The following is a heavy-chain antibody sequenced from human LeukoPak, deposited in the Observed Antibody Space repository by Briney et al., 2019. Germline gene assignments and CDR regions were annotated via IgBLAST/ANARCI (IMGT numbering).Heavy chain of an antibody. CDR3: ARLNKPGWFDP. D-gene: IGHD1-14*01. CDR1: GGSISSSSYY. Sequence: SETLSLTCTVSGGSISSSSYYWGWIRQPPGKGLEWIGSIYYSGSTYYNPSLKSRVTISVDTSKNQFSLKLSSVTAADTAVYYCARLNKPGWFDPWGQGTLVTVSS. V-gene: IGHV4-39*01. CDR2: IYYSGST. J-gene: IGHJ5*02.